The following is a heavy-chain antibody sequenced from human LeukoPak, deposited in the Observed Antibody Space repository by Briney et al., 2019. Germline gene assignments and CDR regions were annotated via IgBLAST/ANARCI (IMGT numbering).Heavy chain of an antibody. CDR3: ARLNKPGWFDP. D-gene: IGHD1-14*01. CDR1: GGSISSSSYY. Sequence: SETLSLTCTVSGGSISSSSYYWGWIRQPPGKGLEWIGSIYYSGSTYYNPSLKSRVTISVDTSKNQFSLKLSSVTAADTAVYYCARLNKPGWFDPWGQGTLVTVSS. V-gene: IGHV4-39*01. CDR2: IYYSGST. J-gene: IGHJ5*02.